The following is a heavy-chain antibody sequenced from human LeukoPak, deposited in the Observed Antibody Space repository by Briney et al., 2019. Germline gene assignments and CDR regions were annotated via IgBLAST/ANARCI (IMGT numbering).Heavy chain of an antibody. CDR3: ASALYYGSGSPFDY. Sequence: PSETLSLTCTVSGGSTSSYYWSWIRQPPGKGLEWIGYIHYSGSTNYNPSLKSRVTISVDTSKNQFSLKLSSVTAADTAVYYCASALYYGSGSPFDYWGQGTLVTVSS. CDR1: GGSTSSYY. CDR2: IHYSGST. D-gene: IGHD3-10*01. J-gene: IGHJ4*02. V-gene: IGHV4-59*01.